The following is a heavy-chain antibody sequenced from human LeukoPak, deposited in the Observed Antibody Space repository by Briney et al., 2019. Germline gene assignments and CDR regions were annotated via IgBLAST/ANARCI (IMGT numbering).Heavy chain of an antibody. Sequence: ASVKVSCKASGYTFTSYGISWVRQAPGQGLEWMGWISAYNGNTNYAQKLQGRVTMTTDTSTSTAYMELRSLRSDDTAVYYCARYCSGGSCYSGAPDYWGQGTLVTVSS. CDR1: GYTFTSYG. V-gene: IGHV1-18*01. D-gene: IGHD2-15*01. CDR3: ARYCSGGSCYSGAPDY. J-gene: IGHJ4*02. CDR2: ISAYNGNT.